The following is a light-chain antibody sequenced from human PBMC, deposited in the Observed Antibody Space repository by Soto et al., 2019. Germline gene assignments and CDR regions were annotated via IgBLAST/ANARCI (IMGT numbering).Light chain of an antibody. V-gene: IGKV1-5*01. CDR3: QQYNSYPWT. CDR1: QSIRSW. Sequence: DIQMTQSPSTLSASVGDRVSITCRASQSIRSWLAWYQQKPGKAPKVLIYDASSLESGVPSGFSGSGSGTEFTLTISSLQPDDFETYYCQQYNSYPWTFGQGTKVDIX. J-gene: IGKJ1*01. CDR2: DAS.